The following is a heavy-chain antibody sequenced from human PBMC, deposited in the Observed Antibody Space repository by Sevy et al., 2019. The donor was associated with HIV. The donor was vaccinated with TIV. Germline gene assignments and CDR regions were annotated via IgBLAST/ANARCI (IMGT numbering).Heavy chain of an antibody. CDR1: GFTFSSYA. V-gene: IGHV3-23*01. Sequence: GGSLRLSCAASGFTFSSYAMSWVRQAPGKGLEWVSTISGSGGSTYYADSVKGRFTISRDNFKNTLYLQMNSLGAEDTAVYYCAILVTYYYDGSGYYYQVPSDYWGQGTLVTVSS. J-gene: IGHJ4*02. D-gene: IGHD3-22*01. CDR3: AILVTYYYDGSGYYYQVPSDY. CDR2: ISGSGGST.